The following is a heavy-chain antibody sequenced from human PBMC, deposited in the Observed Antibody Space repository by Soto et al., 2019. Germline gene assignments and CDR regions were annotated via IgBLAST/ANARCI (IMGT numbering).Heavy chain of an antibody. CDR1: GESFSGDY. Sequence: PSETLSLTSAVYGESFSGDYGSWIRQPPGKGWEWIGEFHDSGRTNYNPSMKRLIIISDDTYRNQYSLKLSSVTAENTAVYYWAGGVRRASSWYSDYWGQGTLVTVSS. V-gene: IGHV4-34*01. CDR3: AGGVRRASSWYSDY. D-gene: IGHD6-13*01. J-gene: IGHJ4*02. CDR2: FHDSGRT.